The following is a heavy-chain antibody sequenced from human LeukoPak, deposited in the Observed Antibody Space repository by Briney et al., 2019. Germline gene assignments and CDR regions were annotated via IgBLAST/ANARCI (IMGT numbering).Heavy chain of an antibody. D-gene: IGHD3-10*01. J-gene: IGHJ4*02. Sequence: GGSLRLSCAASGFTFSRFSMNWVRQAPGKGLEWVSYISSSSGTIYYADSVKGRFTISRDNAKNSLYLQMNSLRAEDTAVYYCARDTLWFGEDYWGQGTLVTVSS. CDR3: ARDTLWFGEDY. CDR2: ISSSSGTI. V-gene: IGHV3-48*04. CDR1: GFTFSRFS.